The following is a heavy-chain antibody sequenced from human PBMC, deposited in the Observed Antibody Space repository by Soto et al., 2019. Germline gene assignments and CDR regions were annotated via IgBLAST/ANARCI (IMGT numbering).Heavy chain of an antibody. CDR3: ARGGGNWNASSIWFDP. Sequence: QVQLQESGPGLVKPSQTLSLTCTVSGGSISSGDYYWSWIRQPPGKGLEWIGYIYYSGSTYYNPSIKRRVTLSVDTSKNQFSLKLSSVTAADTAVYYCARGGGNWNASSIWFDPWGQGTLVTVSS. V-gene: IGHV4-30-4*01. CDR1: GGSISSGDYY. J-gene: IGHJ5*02. CDR2: IYYSGST. D-gene: IGHD1-1*01.